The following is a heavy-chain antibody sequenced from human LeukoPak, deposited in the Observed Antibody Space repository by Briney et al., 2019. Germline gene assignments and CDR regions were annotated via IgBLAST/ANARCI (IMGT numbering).Heavy chain of an antibody. CDR2: INPSGGST. CDR3: ARDSLTGNDY. J-gene: IGHJ4*02. D-gene: IGHD1-20*01. CDR1: GYTFTSYY. V-gene: IGHV1-46*01. Sequence: WASVKVSCKASGYTFTSYYMHWVRQAPGQGLEWMGIINPSGGSTSYAQKFQGRVTVTRDTSTSTVYMEVSSLRSEDTAVYYCARDSLTGNDYWGQGTLVTVSS.